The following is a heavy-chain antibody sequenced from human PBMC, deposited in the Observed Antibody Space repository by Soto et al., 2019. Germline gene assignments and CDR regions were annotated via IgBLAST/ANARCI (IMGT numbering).Heavy chain of an antibody. CDR1: GFTFSEYY. CDR3: ARDQYYYGSGSYPYYYYGMDG. CDR2: ISSSGSTI. J-gene: IGHJ6*02. Sequence: GGSLRLSCAASGFTFSEYYMSWIRQAPGKGLEWVSYISSSGSTIYYADSVKGRFTISRDNAKNSLYLQMNSLRAEDTAVYYCARDQYYYGSGSYPYYYYGMDGWGQGTMVTVSS. D-gene: IGHD3-10*01. V-gene: IGHV3-11*01.